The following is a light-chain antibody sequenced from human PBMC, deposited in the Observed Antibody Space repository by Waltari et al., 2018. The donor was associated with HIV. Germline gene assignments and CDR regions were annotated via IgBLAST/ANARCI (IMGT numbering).Light chain of an antibody. CDR1: QDISNN. CDR3: QQCDNLPRT. V-gene: IGKV1-33*01. J-gene: IGKJ4*01. Sequence: DIQMTQSPSSLSASIGDRVTITCQASQDISNNLSWYQQKSGKAPKLLIYDASNLETGVPSRFSAGTSGTEFTFTISSLQPEDIATYYCQQCDNLPRTFGGGTKVELK. CDR2: DAS.